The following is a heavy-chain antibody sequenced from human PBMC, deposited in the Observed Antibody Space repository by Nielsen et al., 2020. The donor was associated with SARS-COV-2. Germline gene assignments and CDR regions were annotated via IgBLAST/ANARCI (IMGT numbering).Heavy chain of an antibody. CDR2: MNPNSGYT. CDR3: AREGTSDYDSSGYDN. CDR1: GYTFTNYD. D-gene: IGHD3-22*01. J-gene: IGHJ4*02. V-gene: IGHV1-8*01. Sequence: ASVKVSCKASGYTFTNYDIKWVRQATGQGLEWLGWMNPNSGYTGYAQKFQGRVTMTRNTSITTAYMELSSLSSEDTAVYYCAREGTSDYDSSGYDNWGQGTLVTVSS.